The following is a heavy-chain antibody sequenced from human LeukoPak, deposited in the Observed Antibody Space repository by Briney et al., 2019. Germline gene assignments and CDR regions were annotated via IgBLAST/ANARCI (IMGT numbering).Heavy chain of an antibody. V-gene: IGHV3-33*01. CDR1: GFTFRSYD. J-gene: IGHJ3*02. CDR2: VWYDESNK. Sequence: PGGSLRLSCAASGFTFRSYDMHWVRQAPGKGLEWVAVVWYDESNKYYVDSVKGRFTISRDNSKNTLYLQLNSPRVEDTALYYCAREDSSGAFDIWGQGTMVTVSS. CDR3: AREDSSGAFDI. D-gene: IGHD3-22*01.